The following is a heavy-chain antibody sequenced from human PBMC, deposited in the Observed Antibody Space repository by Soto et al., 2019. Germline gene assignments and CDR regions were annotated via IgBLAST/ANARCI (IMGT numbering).Heavy chain of an antibody. V-gene: IGHV4-59*01. CDR1: GGSINFYY. CDR2: SYYSGTT. D-gene: IGHD3-16*01. CDR3: ARGWGKYFDF. J-gene: IGHJ2*01. Sequence: QVQLQESGPGLVKPSETLSLTCTVSGGSINFYYWNWIRQPPGKGLEWIGHSYYSGTTNYNPSLESRVTISIETSKNQFSLNLQSVTPADTAVYYCARGWGKYFDFWGRGTLVTVSS.